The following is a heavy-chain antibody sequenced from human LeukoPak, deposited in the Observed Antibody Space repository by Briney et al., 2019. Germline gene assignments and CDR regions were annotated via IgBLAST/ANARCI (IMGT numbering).Heavy chain of an antibody. V-gene: IGHV4-34*01. CDR3: ARHSYYYGSGSYLHYFDY. Sequence: PSETLSLTCAVYGGSFSGYYWSWIRQPPGKGLEWIGEINHSGSTNYNPSLKSRVTISVDTSKNQFSLKLSSVTAADTAVYYCARHSYYYGSGSYLHYFDYWGQGTLVTVSS. CDR1: GGSFSGYY. D-gene: IGHD3-10*01. CDR2: INHSGST. J-gene: IGHJ4*02.